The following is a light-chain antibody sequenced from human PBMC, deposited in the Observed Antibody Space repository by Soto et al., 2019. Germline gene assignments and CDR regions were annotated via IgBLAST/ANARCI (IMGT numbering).Light chain of an antibody. V-gene: IGLV1-51*01. Sequence: QSVLTQPPSVSAAPGQKVTISCSGSDSNIGSNFLSWYQQFPGTAPKLVIYGTDKRPSGIPDRFSGSKSGTSATLGITGLQTGDEADYYCGTWDNSLSAHVFGGGTKLTVL. CDR3: GTWDNSLSAHV. CDR1: DSNIGSNF. CDR2: GTD. J-gene: IGLJ2*01.